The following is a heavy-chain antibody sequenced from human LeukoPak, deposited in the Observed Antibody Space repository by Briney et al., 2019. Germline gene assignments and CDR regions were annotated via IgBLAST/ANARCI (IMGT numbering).Heavy chain of an antibody. CDR1: GYTFTSYD. CDR3: ARQALDSGYDLDAFDI. V-gene: IGHV1-8*01. Sequence: ASVKVSCKASGYTFTSYDINWVRQATGQGLEWMGWMNPNSGSTGYAQKSQGRVTMTRNTSISTAYMELSSLRSEDTAVYYCARQALDSGYDLDAFDIWGQGTMVTVSS. D-gene: IGHD5-12*01. CDR2: MNPNSGST. J-gene: IGHJ3*02.